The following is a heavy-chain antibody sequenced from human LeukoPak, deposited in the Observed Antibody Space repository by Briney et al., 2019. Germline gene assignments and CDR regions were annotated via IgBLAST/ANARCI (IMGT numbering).Heavy chain of an antibody. D-gene: IGHD6-19*01. Sequence: PGGSLKLSCAASGFTFSGAAMHWVRQAPGKGLEWVAVIWYDGSNKYYADSVKGRFTISRDNSKNTLYLQMNSLRAEDTAVYYCAKDRGSGWYGFDYWGQGTLVTVSS. V-gene: IGHV3-33*06. J-gene: IGHJ4*02. CDR3: AKDRGSGWYGFDY. CDR1: GFTFSGAA. CDR2: IWYDGSNK.